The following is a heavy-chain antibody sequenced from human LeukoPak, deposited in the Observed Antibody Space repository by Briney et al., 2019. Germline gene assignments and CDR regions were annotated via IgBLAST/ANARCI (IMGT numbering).Heavy chain of an antibody. J-gene: IGHJ5*02. V-gene: IGHV4-59*01. Sequence: SETLSLTCTVSGGSISSYYWSWIRQPPGKGLEWIGYIYYSGSTNYNPSLKSRVTISVDTSKNQFSLKLSSVTAADTAVYYCAREPVVVPAAKGGWFDPWGQGTLVTVSS. D-gene: IGHD2-2*01. CDR1: GGSISSYY. CDR3: AREPVVVPAAKGGWFDP. CDR2: IYYSGST.